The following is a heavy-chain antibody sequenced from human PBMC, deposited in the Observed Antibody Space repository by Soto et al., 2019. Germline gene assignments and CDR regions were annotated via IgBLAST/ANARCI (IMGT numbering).Heavy chain of an antibody. V-gene: IGHV4-31*03. Sequence: QVQLQESGPGLVKPSQTLSLTCTVSGGSISSGCYYWSWIRQHPGKGLEWIGYVYYSGSTYYNPSLKSRVTISVDTSKNHFSLKLSSVTAADTAVYYCARARWLQLQSRIFDYWGQGTLVTVSS. CDR2: VYYSGST. D-gene: IGHD1-1*01. CDR3: ARARWLQLQSRIFDY. J-gene: IGHJ4*02. CDR1: GGSISSGCYY.